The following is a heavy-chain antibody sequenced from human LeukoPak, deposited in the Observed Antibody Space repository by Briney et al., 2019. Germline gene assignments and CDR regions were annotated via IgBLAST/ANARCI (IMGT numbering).Heavy chain of an antibody. D-gene: IGHD6-13*01. Sequence: GGSLRLSCAASGFTFSTYGMHWVRQAPGKGLEWVAVIWNDGSNKYYADSVKGRSTISRDISKNTLHLQMNSLRAEDTAIYYCARGGIAAADIDYWGQGTLVTVSS. CDR1: GFTFSTYG. V-gene: IGHV3-33*01. CDR2: IWNDGSNK. CDR3: ARGGIAAADIDY. J-gene: IGHJ4*02.